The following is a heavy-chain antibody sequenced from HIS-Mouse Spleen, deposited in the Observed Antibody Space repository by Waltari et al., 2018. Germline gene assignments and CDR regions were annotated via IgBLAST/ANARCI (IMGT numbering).Heavy chain of an antibody. CDR1: GFTFSSYG. J-gene: IGHJ4*02. CDR3: AKGQTYSNYDY. CDR2: ISYEGSNK. D-gene: IGHD4-4*01. V-gene: IGHV3-30*18. Sequence: QVQLVESGGGVVQPGRSLRLSCAASGFTFSSYGMHWVSQAPGKGLEWVSVISYEGSNKYYADSVKGRFTISRDNSKNTLYLQMNSLRAEDTAVYYCAKGQTYSNYDYWGQGTLVTVSS.